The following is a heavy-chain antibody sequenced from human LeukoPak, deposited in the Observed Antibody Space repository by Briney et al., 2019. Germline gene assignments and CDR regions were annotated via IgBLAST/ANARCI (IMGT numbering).Heavy chain of an antibody. D-gene: IGHD6-25*01. V-gene: IGHV6-1*01. CDR1: GDSVSTSD. CDR2: TYYRSKWYT. J-gene: IGHJ4*02. CDR3: AKASGHALGL. Sequence: SQTLSLTCDVFGDSVSTSDWHWIRQSPSRGPEWLGRTYYRSKWYTECLESVRSRITINAGTSKNQVSLQLRSVTPEDTAMYYCAKASGHALGLWGQGSLVIVSS.